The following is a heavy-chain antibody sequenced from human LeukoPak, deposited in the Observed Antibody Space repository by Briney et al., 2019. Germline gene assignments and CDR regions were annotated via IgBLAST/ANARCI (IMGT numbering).Heavy chain of an antibody. CDR1: GYTFTGYY. CDR2: INPNSGGT. D-gene: IGHD3-3*01. V-gene: IGHV1-2*02. CDR3: ARGADFWSGYSTYYYYYYMDV. Sequence: ASVKVSCKASGYTFTGYYMHWVRQAPGQGLEWMGWINPNSGGTNYAQKFQGRATMTRDTSISTAYMELSRLRSDDTAVYYCARGADFWSGYSTYYYYYYMDVWGKGTTVTVSS. J-gene: IGHJ6*03.